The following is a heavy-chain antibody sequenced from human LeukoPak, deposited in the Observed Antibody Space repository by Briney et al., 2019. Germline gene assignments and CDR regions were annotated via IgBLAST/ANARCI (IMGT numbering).Heavy chain of an antibody. CDR2: IYYSTST. J-gene: IGHJ2*01. Sequence: PSETLCLTCTVSGGSISSYYWSWIRQPPGKGLEWIGYIYYSTSTNYNPSLRSRVTISVDTSKNQFSLKLSSVTAADTAVYYCARDHSSGWWYFDLWGRGTLVTVSS. V-gene: IGHV4-59*01. CDR1: GGSISSYY. CDR3: ARDHSSGWWYFDL. D-gene: IGHD6-19*01.